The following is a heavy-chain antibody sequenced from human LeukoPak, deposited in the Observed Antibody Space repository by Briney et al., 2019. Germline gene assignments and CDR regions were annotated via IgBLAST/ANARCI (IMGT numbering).Heavy chain of an antibody. CDR1: GFPFSRYE. CDR3: ARNPYFDY. CDR2: ISSNGRTR. V-gene: IGHV3-48*03. Sequence: GGSPRLSCSTSGFPFSRYEMNWVRQAPGKGLEWVSYISSNGRTRNYADSVKGRFTISRDNAKNSLYLQINSLRAEDTAVYYCARNPYFDYWGQGTLVTVSS. J-gene: IGHJ4*02.